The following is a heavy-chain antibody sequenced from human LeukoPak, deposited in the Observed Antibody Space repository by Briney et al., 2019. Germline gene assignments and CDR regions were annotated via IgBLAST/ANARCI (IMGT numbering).Heavy chain of an antibody. CDR2: ISAYNGGT. V-gene: IGHV1-18*01. CDR1: GYTFTSYA. Sequence: ASVKVSCKASGYTFTSYAIAWVRQASGQGLEWMGWISAYNGGTNYAQKFRGRVTMTTDTSTNTGYMELRSLRSDDTAVYFCARDQLRYYGSNNYYSDMDFWGQGTTVTVSS. CDR3: ARDQLRYYGSNNYYSDMDF. D-gene: IGHD3-10*01. J-gene: IGHJ6*02.